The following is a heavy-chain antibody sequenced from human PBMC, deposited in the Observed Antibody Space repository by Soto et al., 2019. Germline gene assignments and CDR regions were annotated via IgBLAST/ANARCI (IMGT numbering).Heavy chain of an antibody. Sequence: QVQLVQFGVEVKKPGASVKVSCKASGYTFSSYGLNWVRQAPGQGLEWMGWINAYNGNTNYAQKFQGRVTMTTDTSTSTAYMELRSLRSDDTAVYYCARGGGWEVLYRFDPWGQGTLVTVSS. CDR2: INAYNGNT. V-gene: IGHV1-18*01. D-gene: IGHD1-26*01. CDR3: ARGGGWEVLYRFDP. J-gene: IGHJ5*02. CDR1: GYTFSSYG.